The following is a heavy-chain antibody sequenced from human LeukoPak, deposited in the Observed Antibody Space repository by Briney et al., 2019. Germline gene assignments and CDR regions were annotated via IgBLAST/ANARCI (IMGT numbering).Heavy chain of an antibody. J-gene: IGHJ4*02. CDR1: GYTFTSYG. D-gene: IGHD6-13*01. Sequence: ASVKVSCKASGYTFTSYGISWVRQAPGQGLEWMGWISAYNGNTNYAQKLQGRVTMTTDTSTSTAYMELRSLRSDDTAVYYCARTPRRWYWAYFDYWGQGTLVTVSS. V-gene: IGHV1-18*01. CDR2: ISAYNGNT. CDR3: ARTPRRWYWAYFDY.